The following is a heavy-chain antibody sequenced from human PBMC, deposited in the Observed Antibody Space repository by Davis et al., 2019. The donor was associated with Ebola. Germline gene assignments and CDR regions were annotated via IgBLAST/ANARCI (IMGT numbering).Heavy chain of an antibody. Sequence: GGSLRLSCAASGFTFSSYAMHWVRQAPGQGLEWVAVICSHVSNKYYADSVKGRFTISRDNSKNTLYLQMNSLRAEDTAVYYCARDRGRRYGDYGAFDIWGQGTMVTVSS. V-gene: IGHV3-33*08. CDR1: GFTFSSYA. CDR2: ICSHVSNK. D-gene: IGHD4-17*01. J-gene: IGHJ3*02. CDR3: ARDRGRRYGDYGAFDI.